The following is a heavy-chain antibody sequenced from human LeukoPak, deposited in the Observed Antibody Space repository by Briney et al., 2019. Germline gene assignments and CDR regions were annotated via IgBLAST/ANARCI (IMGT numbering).Heavy chain of an antibody. J-gene: IGHJ4*02. CDR3: AKDPGAHYYGSGSYRRGSYFDY. Sequence: GGSLRLSCAASGFTFSSYSMNWVRQAPGKGLEWVSSISTSSSYIYYADSVKGRFTISRDNAKNSLFLQMNSLRAEDTAVYYCAKDPGAHYYGSGSYRRGSYFDYWGQGTLVTVSS. V-gene: IGHV3-21*01. CDR2: ISTSSSYI. D-gene: IGHD3-10*01. CDR1: GFTFSSYS.